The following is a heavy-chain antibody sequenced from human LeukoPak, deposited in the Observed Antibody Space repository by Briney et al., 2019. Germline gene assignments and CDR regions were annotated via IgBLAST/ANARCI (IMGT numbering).Heavy chain of an antibody. J-gene: IGHJ4*02. Sequence: PGGSLRLSCAASGFTDYMTWVRQAPGKGLEWVSVIYSGGSTYYAASVKGRFSVSRDNSKNTVYLQMNSLRAEDTAVYYCARADYCSGGSCYSGVFDYWGQGTLVTVSS. CDR2: IYSGGST. CDR3: ARADYCSGGSCYSGVFDY. CDR1: GFTDY. D-gene: IGHD2-15*01. V-gene: IGHV3-53*01.